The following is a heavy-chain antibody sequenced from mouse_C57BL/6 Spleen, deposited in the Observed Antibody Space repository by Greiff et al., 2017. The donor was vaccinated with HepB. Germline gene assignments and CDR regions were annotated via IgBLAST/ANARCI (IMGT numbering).Heavy chain of an antibody. Sequence: QVQLQQSGAELVKPGASVKLSCKASGYTFTSYWMHWVKQRPGQGLEWIGMIHPNSGSTNYNEKFKSKATLTVDKSSSTAYMQLSSLTSEDSAVYYCARQKITTVVPYYYAMDYWGQGTSVTVSS. J-gene: IGHJ4*01. V-gene: IGHV1-64*01. CDR3: ARQKITTVVPYYYAMDY. D-gene: IGHD1-1*01. CDR1: GYTFTSYW. CDR2: IHPNSGST.